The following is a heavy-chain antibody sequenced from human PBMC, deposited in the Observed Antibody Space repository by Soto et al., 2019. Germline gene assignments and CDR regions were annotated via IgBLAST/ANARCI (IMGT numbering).Heavy chain of an antibody. J-gene: IGHJ5*02. CDR3: SSGITVIRGVNP. D-gene: IGHD3-10*01. Sequence: EEQLVESGGGLVKPGGSLRLSCAASGFVFSNAWLSWARQAPGKGLEWLGRIRSKVDGETIDYAAPVKGRFRISRDDSKDTVYLQMNGLKVDDTGVYYCSSGITVIRGVNPWGQGTLVTVSS. V-gene: IGHV3-15*01. CDR2: IRSKVDGETI. CDR1: GFVFSNAW.